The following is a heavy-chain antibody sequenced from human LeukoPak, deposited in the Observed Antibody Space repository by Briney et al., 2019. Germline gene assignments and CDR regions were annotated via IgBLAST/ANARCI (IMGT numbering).Heavy chain of an antibody. Sequence: SVKVSCKASGGTFSSYAISWVRQGPGQGLEWMGGIIPIFGTANYAQKFQGRVTMTRDTSTSTVYMELSSLRSEDTAVYYCARRYSSSWFSPFDYWGQGTLVTVSS. J-gene: IGHJ4*02. CDR1: GGTFSSYA. D-gene: IGHD6-13*01. V-gene: IGHV1-69*05. CDR3: ARRYSSSWFSPFDY. CDR2: IIPIFGTA.